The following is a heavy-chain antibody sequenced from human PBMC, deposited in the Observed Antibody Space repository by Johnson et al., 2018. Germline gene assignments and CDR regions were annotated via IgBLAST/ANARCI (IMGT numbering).Heavy chain of an antibody. CDR1: GFTFSSYS. CDR2: IDSSSSYI. Sequence: VQLQESGGGLVKPGGSLRLSCAASGFTFSSYSMNWVRQAPGKGLEWVSSIDSSSSYILYADSVKGRCTISRDNAPHSLYLQMDSLRAEATAVYVCARSIVVSRGAFAIWGQGTVVTVSS. J-gene: IGHJ3*02. V-gene: IGHV3-21*01. D-gene: IGHD3-22*01. CDR3: ARSIVVSRGAFAI.